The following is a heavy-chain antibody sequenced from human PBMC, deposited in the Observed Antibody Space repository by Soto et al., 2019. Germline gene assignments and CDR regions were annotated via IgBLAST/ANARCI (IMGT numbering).Heavy chain of an antibody. D-gene: IGHD3-22*01. Sequence: QVQLQQRGAGLLRPSETLALTCGVHGGSFSGHYWTWIRQPPGGGLEWIGDINHTGTTNYKPSLKTRVTISQDMSKNEVTLKLTSVTAADTAVYYCARGSCDSDGYYLLFDQWGQGTLVTVSS. J-gene: IGHJ4*02. CDR3: ARGSCDSDGYYLLFDQ. CDR2: INHTGTT. V-gene: IGHV4-34*02. CDR1: GGSFSGHY.